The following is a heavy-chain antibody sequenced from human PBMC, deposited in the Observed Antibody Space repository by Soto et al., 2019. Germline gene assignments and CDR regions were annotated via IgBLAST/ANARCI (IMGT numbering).Heavy chain of an antibody. J-gene: IGHJ5*02. CDR3: ARVRDWFDP. V-gene: IGHV4-4*02. D-gene: IGHD3-3*01. CDR2: IDHSGYT. Sequence: SEPLSLPCAVSVASVGSCGWGSWVRQPPGKGLEWIGEIDHSGYTNYNPSLKSRVTISVDTSKNQFSLRLTSVTAADTAVYYCARVRDWFDPWGQGTLVTVS. CDR1: VASVGSCGW.